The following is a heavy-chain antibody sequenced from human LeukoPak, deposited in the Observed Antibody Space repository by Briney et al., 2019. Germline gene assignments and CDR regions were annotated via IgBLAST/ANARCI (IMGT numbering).Heavy chain of an antibody. D-gene: IGHD1-26*01. CDR2: IYYSGAT. J-gene: IGHJ3*02. V-gene: IGHV4-39*01. CDR1: GGSISSSIYY. Sequence: KPSETLSLTCTVSGGSISSSIYYWAWIRQPPGKGLEWIGSIYYSGATYYNPSLKSRVTISIDTPKNQFSLKLSSATAADTAVYYCATPYSGGYHGLDIWGQGTMVTVSS. CDR3: ATPYSGGYHGLDI.